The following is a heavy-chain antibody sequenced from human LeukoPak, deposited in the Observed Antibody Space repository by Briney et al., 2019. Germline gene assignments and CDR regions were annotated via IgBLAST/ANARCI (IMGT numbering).Heavy chain of an antibody. CDR1: GYTXTGYY. CDR3: ASGYCSSTSCYASTRFDP. D-gene: IGHD2-2*01. V-gene: IGHV1-2*02. Sequence: ASVKVSCKASGYTXTGYYMHWVRQAPGQGLEWMGWINPNSGGTNYAQKFQGRVTMTRDTSISTAYMELSRLRSDDTAVYYCASGYCSSTSCYASTRFDPWGQGTLVTVSS. CDR2: INPNSGGT. J-gene: IGHJ5*02.